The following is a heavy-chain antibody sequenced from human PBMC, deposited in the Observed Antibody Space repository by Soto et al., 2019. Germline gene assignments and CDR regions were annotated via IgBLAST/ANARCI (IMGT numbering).Heavy chain of an antibody. CDR3: ARVTHWGNSAGDYYTQHYDS. CDR1: GFTFTSYA. J-gene: IGHJ4*02. Sequence: ASVKVSCKSSGFTFTSYAIHWLRQAPGQRPQWMGWINGGSGNTKYSQDFQGRVTFTRDTFATTAYLELSSLRSEDTAVYYCARVTHWGNSAGDYYTQHYDSWGKGTPVTAPQ. V-gene: IGHV1-3*01. D-gene: IGHD3-10*01. CDR2: INGGSGNT.